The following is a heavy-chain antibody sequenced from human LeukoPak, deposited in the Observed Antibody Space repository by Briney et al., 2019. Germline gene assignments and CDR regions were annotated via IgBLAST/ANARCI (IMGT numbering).Heavy chain of an antibody. CDR1: GFTFSDYS. J-gene: IGHJ4*02. Sequence: AGGSLRLSCAASGFTFSDYSMNWVRQAPGKGLEWISYVGISSGNTKYADSVKGRFTISEDSAKNSVFLQMNSLRVEDTAVYYCARDHRYAFDNWGQGTLVTVSS. CDR3: ARDHRYAFDN. V-gene: IGHV3-48*04. CDR2: VGISSGNT. D-gene: IGHD5-12*01.